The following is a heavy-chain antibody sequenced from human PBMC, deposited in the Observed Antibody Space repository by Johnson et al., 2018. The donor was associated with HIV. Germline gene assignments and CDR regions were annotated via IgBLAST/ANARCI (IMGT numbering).Heavy chain of an antibody. CDR1: GFTFSSYA. CDR2: ISYDGSNK. CDR3: TTARNRLWSSSGWTGFWAFDV. Sequence: QVQLVESGGGVVQPGRSLRLSCAASGFTFSSYAMHWVRQAPGQGLEWVAVISYDGSNKYYADSVKGRFTISRANSKNTLYLQMNSLKTEDTAVYYCTTARNRLWSSSGWTGFWAFDVWGQGTMVTVSS. D-gene: IGHD6-19*01. J-gene: IGHJ3*01. V-gene: IGHV3-30-3*01.